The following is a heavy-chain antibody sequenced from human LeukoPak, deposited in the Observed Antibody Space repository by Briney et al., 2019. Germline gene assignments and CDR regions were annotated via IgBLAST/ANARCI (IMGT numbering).Heavy chain of an antibody. CDR2: INHSGST. J-gene: IGHJ4*02. CDR3: ASAVVVVAATWFDY. Sequence: PSETLSLTCAVYGGSFSGYYWNWIRLPPGKGLEWIGEINHSGSTNYNPSLKSRVTISVDTSKNQFSLKLSSVTAADTAVYYCASAVVVVAATWFDYWGQGTLVTVSS. V-gene: IGHV4-34*01. D-gene: IGHD2-15*01. CDR1: GGSFSGYY.